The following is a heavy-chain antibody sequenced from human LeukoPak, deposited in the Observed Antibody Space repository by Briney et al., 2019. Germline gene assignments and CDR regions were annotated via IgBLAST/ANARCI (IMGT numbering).Heavy chain of an antibody. Sequence: PGGSLRLSCAASGFTFSGHGMHWVRQAPGKGLEWVTRIRYDGSNKYYADSVKGRFTISRDNSKNTLYLQMDSLRAEDTAVYYCAGWAGYSNGWLDYWGQGTLFTVSS. CDR2: IRYDGSNK. CDR3: AGWAGYSNGWLDY. V-gene: IGHV3-33*01. J-gene: IGHJ4*02. D-gene: IGHD6-19*01. CDR1: GFTFSGHG.